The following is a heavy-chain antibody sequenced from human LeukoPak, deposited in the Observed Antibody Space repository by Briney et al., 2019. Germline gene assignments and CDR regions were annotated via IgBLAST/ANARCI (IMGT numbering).Heavy chain of an antibody. CDR1: GGSTSSSSYC. J-gene: IGHJ6*02. CDR3: AKSRGSNYSGMDV. CDR2: ICYSGST. D-gene: IGHD4-11*01. Sequence: SETLSLTCTVSGGSTSSSSYCGGWIRQPPGKGLEWIGSICYSGSTFYNPSLKSRVSISVDTSKNQFSLKLTSVTAADTAVYYCAKSRGSNYSGMDVWGQGTTVTVSS. V-gene: IGHV4-39*07.